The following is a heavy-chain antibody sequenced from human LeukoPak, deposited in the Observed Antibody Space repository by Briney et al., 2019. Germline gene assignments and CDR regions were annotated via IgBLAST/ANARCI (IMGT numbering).Heavy chain of an antibody. CDR2: INPNSGGT. D-gene: IGHD1-1*01. Sequence: ASVKVSCKASGYTFTGYYMHWVRQAPGQGLEWMGWINPNSGGTNYAQKFQGRVTMTRDTSNSTAYMELSRLRSDDTAVYYCARENRLERRSDYWGQGTLVTVSS. V-gene: IGHV1-2*02. J-gene: IGHJ4*02. CDR3: ARENRLERRSDY. CDR1: GYTFTGYY.